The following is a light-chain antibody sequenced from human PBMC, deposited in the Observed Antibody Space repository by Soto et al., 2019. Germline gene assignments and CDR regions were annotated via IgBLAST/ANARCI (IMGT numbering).Light chain of an antibody. V-gene: IGLV2-11*01. CDR3: CSYAGTYIFV. CDR1: SSDVGGFPD. J-gene: IGLJ1*01. Sequence: QSVLTQPRSVSGSPGQSVTISCTGTSSDVGGFPDVSWYQQHPGKAPKLMIYDVSNRPSGVPDRFSGSKSGTTASLTISGLQAEDEGDYYCCSYAGTYIFVFGTGTKLTVL. CDR2: DVS.